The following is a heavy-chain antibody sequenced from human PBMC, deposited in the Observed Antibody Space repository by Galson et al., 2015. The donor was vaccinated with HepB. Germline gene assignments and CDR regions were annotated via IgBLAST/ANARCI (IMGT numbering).Heavy chain of an antibody. J-gene: IGHJ2*01. D-gene: IGHD3-3*01. Sequence: SLRLSCAVSGFTVRSYYMSWVRQAPGKGLEYVSVIYSGGSTYYSDSVKSRFTISRDDSNNTVYLQMNSLIVEDTAVYYCAREACTTIHGVVITNDWYIELRRRRTLVTVPS. CDR2: IYSGGST. CDR1: GFTVRSYY. CDR3: AREACTTIHGVVITNDWYIEL. V-gene: IGHV3-53*01.